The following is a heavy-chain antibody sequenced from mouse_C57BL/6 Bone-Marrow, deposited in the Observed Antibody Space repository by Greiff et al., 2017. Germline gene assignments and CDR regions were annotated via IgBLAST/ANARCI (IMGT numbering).Heavy chain of an antibody. V-gene: IGHV1-62-2*01. D-gene: IGHD1-1*01. Sequence: QVQLKESGAELVKPGASVKLSCKASGYTFTEYTIHWVKQRSGQGLEWIGWFYPGSGSIKYNEKFKDKATLTADKSSSTVYMELSRLTSEDSAVYFCARHEEGPTVVGDYFDYWGQGTTLTVSS. J-gene: IGHJ2*01. CDR1: GYTFTEYT. CDR2: FYPGSGSI. CDR3: ARHEEGPTVVGDYFDY.